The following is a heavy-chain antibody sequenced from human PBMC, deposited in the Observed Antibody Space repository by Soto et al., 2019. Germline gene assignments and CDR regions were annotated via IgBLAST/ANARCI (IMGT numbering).Heavy chain of an antibody. V-gene: IGHV3-23*01. Sequence: EVQLLESGGGLVQPGGSLRLSCAASGFTFATYTMSWVRQAPGKGLEWVSAIIGSGGTTYYTDSVKGRFTISRDNSKNTLFLQMNSLRGDDTALYYCAKNSAGTIRLGYDYWGQGTLVTVSS. CDR3: AKNSAGTIRLGYDY. CDR2: IIGSGGTT. J-gene: IGHJ4*02. D-gene: IGHD1-1*01. CDR1: GFTFATYT.